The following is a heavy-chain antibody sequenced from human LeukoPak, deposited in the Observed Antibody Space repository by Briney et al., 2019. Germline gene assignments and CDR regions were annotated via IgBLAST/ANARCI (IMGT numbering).Heavy chain of an antibody. Sequence: ASVKVSCKVSGYTLTELSMHWVRQAPGKGLEWVGGFDPEDGETIYAQKFQGRVTMTEDTSTDTAYMELSSLRSEDTAVYYCAVFVGATRKFIFDYWGQGTLVTVSS. J-gene: IGHJ4*02. D-gene: IGHD1-26*01. CDR1: GYTLTELS. CDR2: FDPEDGET. CDR3: AVFVGATRKFIFDY. V-gene: IGHV1-24*01.